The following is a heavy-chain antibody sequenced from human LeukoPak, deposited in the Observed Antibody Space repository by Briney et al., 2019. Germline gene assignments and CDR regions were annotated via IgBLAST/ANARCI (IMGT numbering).Heavy chain of an antibody. CDR2: ISGSGGGT. CDR1: GFTFSSYA. V-gene: IGHV3-23*01. D-gene: IGHD4-17*01. J-gene: IGHJ4*02. CDR3: AKSPHYGDYYFDY. Sequence: GGSLRLSCAASGFTFSSYAMSWVRQAPGKGLEWVSAISGSGGGTYYADSVKGRFTISRDNSKNTLYLQMNSLRAEDTAVYYCAKSPHYGDYYFDYWGQGTLVTVSS.